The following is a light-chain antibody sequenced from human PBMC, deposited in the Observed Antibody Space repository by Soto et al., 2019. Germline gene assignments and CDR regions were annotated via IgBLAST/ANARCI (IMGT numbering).Light chain of an antibody. CDR3: QQYDTYPWT. Sequence: DIQMTQSPTTLSASVGDRVIITCRASQRMSAWLAWYQQKPGKAPTLLIYDASSLENGVPSRFSGSGSGKDFTLTISSLQPDDFATYYCQQYDTYPWTFGQGTKVEIK. CDR2: DAS. CDR1: QRMSAW. J-gene: IGKJ1*01. V-gene: IGKV1-5*01.